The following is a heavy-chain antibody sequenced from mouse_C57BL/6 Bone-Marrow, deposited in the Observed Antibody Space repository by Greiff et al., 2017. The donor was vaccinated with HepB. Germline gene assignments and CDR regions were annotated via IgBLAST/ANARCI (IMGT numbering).Heavy chain of an antibody. D-gene: IGHD1-1*01. CDR2: IDPNSGGT. CDR3: ARGVVAPTFYFDY. J-gene: IGHJ2*01. Sequence: QVHVKQPGAELVKPGASVKLSCKASGYTFTSYWMHWVKQRPGRGLEWIGRIDPNSGGTKYNEKFKSKATLTVDKPSSTAYMQLSSLTSEDSAVYYCARGVVAPTFYFDYWGQGTTLTVSS. V-gene: IGHV1-72*01. CDR1: GYTFTSYW.